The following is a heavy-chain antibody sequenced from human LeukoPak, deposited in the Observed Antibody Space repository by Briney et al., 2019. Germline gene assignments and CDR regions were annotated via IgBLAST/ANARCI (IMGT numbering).Heavy chain of an antibody. V-gene: IGHV1-24*01. CDR2: FDPEDGET. CDR3: AIDSSDDDYVPHDAFDI. D-gene: IGHD4-17*01. CDR1: GYTLTELS. Sequence: ASVKVSCKVSGYTLTELSMHWVRQAPGKGLEWMGSFDPEDGETIYTQNFQGRVTMTEDTSTDTAYMELSSLKSEDTAVYYCAIDSSDDDYVPHDAFDIWGQGTMVTVSS. J-gene: IGHJ3*02.